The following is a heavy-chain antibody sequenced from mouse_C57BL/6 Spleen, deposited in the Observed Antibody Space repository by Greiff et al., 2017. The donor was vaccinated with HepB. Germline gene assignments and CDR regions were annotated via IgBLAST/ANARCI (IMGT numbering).Heavy chain of an antibody. CDR2: ISSGGSYT. J-gene: IGHJ4*01. CDR1: GFTFSSYG. Sequence: DVQLQESGGDLVKPGGSLKLSCAASGFTFSSYGMSWVRQTPDKRLEWVATISSGGSYTYYPDSVKGRFTISRDNAKNTLYLQMSSLKSEDTAMYYCARDGYYAMDYWGQGTSVTVSS. CDR3: ARDGYYAMDY. V-gene: IGHV5-6*01.